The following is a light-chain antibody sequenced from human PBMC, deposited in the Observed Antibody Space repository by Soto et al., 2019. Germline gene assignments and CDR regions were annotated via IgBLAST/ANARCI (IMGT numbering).Light chain of an antibody. CDR1: QSINSY. J-gene: IGKJ5*01. CDR2: AAS. CDR3: QQSYITPLP. Sequence: DIQMTQSPPSLSASVGDRVTITCRTSQSINSYLNWYQQKPGRAPKLLIYAASSLQSGVPSRLSGSGSGTDFTLTISSLQPEDFATYYFQQSYITPLPLGHGTR. V-gene: IGKV1-39*01.